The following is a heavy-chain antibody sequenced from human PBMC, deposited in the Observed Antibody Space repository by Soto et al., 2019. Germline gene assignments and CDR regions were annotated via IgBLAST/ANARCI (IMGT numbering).Heavy chain of an antibody. CDR1: GGTFSSYA. Sequence: QVQLVQSGAEVKKPGSSVKVSCKASGGTFSSYAISWVRQAPGQGLEWMGGIIPIFGTANCAQKFQGRVTITADESTSTAYMELSSLRSEDTAVYYCARDAGLANSGYVGWFDPWGQGTLVTVSS. V-gene: IGHV1-69*01. J-gene: IGHJ5*02. D-gene: IGHD5-12*01. CDR2: IIPIFGTA. CDR3: ARDAGLANSGYVGWFDP.